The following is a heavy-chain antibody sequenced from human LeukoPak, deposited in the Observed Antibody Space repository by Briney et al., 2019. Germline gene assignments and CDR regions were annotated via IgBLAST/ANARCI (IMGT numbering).Heavy chain of an antibody. CDR2: VTNSGTT. CDR3: ARHRGDWSFDI. V-gene: IGHV4-59*08. J-gene: IGHJ3*02. CDR1: GGSISTYY. D-gene: IGHD2-21*02. Sequence: SETLSLTCTVSGGSISTYYWSWIRQPPGKGPEWIGYVTNSGTTNYNPSLKSRVTISVDTSKDQFSLRLQSVTAADTAVYYCARHRGDWSFDIWGQGTMVTVSS.